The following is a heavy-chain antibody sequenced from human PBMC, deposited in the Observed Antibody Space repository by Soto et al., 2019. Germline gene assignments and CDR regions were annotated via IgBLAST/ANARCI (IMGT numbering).Heavy chain of an antibody. CDR2: FDPEDGET. J-gene: IGHJ6*03. CDR1: GYTLTELS. D-gene: IGHD2-2*01. CDR3: ATVVPAAKSRYYYYMDV. Sequence: ASVKVSCKVSGYTLTELSMHWVRQAPGKGHEWMGGFDPEDGETIYAQKFQGRVTMTEDTSTDTAYMELSSLRSEDTAVYYCATVVPAAKSRYYYYMDVWGKGTTVTVSS. V-gene: IGHV1-24*01.